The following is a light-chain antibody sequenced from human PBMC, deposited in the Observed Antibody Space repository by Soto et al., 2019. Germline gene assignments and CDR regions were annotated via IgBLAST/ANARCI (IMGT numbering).Light chain of an antibody. CDR3: QQDYSNPAWT. J-gene: IGKJ1*01. CDR2: WPS. CDR1: QSVLYSSNNKNY. Sequence: DIVMTQSPDSLAVSLGERATINCKSSQSVLYSSNNKNYLAWYQQKPGQPPKLLIYWPSTRDSGVPDRFTGSASGTDFTLTISSLQPEDGAVYYGQQDYSNPAWTFGQGTKVEIK. V-gene: IGKV4-1*01.